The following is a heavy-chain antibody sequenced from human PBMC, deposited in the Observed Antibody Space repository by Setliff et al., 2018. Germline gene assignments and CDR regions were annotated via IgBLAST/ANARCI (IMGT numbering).Heavy chain of an antibody. CDR2: IYPGDSDT. J-gene: IGHJ4*02. D-gene: IGHD5-18*01. CDR3: ARLTPMADFDY. V-gene: IGHV5-51*01. CDR1: GYTFTNYW. Sequence: PGESLKISCKGSGYTFTNYWIGWVRQMPGKGLEWMGVIYPGDSDTRYSPSFQGRVTIPADKSISTAYLQWSSLEASDTAMYYCARLTPMADFDYWGQGTLVTVSS.